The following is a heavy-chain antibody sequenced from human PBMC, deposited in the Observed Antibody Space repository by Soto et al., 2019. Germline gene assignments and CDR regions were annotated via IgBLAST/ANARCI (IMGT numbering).Heavy chain of an antibody. CDR3: ARAPRIPAAIYYIDY. J-gene: IGHJ4*02. D-gene: IGHD2-2*01. V-gene: IGHV5-51*03. Sequence: GKSLKISCKGSGYSFTSYWIGWVRQMPGKGLEWMGIIYPGDSDTRYSPSFQGQVTISADKSISTAYLQWSSLKASDTAMYYCARAPRIPAAIYYIDYWGQGTLVTVSS. CDR2: IYPGDSDT. CDR1: GYSFTSYW.